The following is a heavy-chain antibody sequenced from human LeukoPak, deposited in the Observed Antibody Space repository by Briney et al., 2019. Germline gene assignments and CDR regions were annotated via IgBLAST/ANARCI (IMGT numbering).Heavy chain of an antibody. Sequence: SETLSLTCTVSGGSISSYYWSWIRQPAEKGLEWIGHISTSGSTNYNPSLKSRVTISVDTSKNQFSLKLSSVTAADTAVYYCVRGAVVTPPFGWSDYWGQGTLVTVSS. CDR1: GGSISSYY. V-gene: IGHV4-4*07. CDR3: VRGAVVTPPFGWSDY. D-gene: IGHD4-23*01. J-gene: IGHJ4*02. CDR2: ISTSGST.